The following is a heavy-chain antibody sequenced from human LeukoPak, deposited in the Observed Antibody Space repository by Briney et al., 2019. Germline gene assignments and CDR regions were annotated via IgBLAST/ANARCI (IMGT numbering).Heavy chain of an antibody. CDR1: GYTFTSYY. J-gene: IGHJ3*02. Sequence: GASVKVSCEASGYTFTSYYMRWVRQAPGQGLEWMGIINPSGGSTSYAQKFQGRVTMTRDTSTSTVYMELSSLRSEDTAVYYCARDLSLPYRIALHGDAFDIWGQGTMVTVSS. D-gene: IGHD2/OR15-2a*01. CDR3: ARDLSLPYRIALHGDAFDI. CDR2: INPSGGST. V-gene: IGHV1-46*01.